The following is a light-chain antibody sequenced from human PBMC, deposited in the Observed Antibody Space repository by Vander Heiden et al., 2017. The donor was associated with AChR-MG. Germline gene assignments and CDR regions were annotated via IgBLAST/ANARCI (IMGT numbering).Light chain of an antibody. J-gene: IGKJ4*01. CDR2: GAS. Sequence: EIVLTQSPGTLSLSPGERATLSCRASQSVSSSYLAWYQQKPGQAPRLLIYGASSRATGIPDRFSGSGYGKDFTLTISRLEPEEFAVYYCQQYGSAQAPRLTFGGGTKVEIK. CDR1: QSVSSSY. CDR3: QQYGSAQAPRLT. V-gene: IGKV3-20*01.